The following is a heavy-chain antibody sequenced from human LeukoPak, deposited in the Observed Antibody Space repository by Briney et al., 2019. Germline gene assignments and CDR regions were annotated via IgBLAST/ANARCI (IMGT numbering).Heavy chain of an antibody. CDR2: IYYSGTA. CDR3: ARGRDGNPGGFNY. V-gene: IGHV4-30-4*08. CDR1: GGSISSSSYY. Sequence: PSETLSLTCTVSGGSISSSSYYWGWIRQPPGKGLEWIGYIYYSGTAYYNPSLKSRVSISVDTSKNQFSLKLTSVTAADTAVYYCARGRDGNPGGFNYWGQGTLVTVSS. J-gene: IGHJ4*02. D-gene: IGHD5-24*01.